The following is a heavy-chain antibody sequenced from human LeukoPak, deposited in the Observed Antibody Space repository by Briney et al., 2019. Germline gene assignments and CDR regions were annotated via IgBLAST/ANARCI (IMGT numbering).Heavy chain of an antibody. Sequence: PSETLSLTCTVSGGSISSYYWSWIRQPAGKGLEWIGRIYTSGSTNYNPSLKSRVTMSVDTSKNQFSLKLSSVTAADTAVYYCARECCSGVSRYYFDYWGQGTLVTVSS. CDR1: GGSISSYY. V-gene: IGHV4-4*07. CDR2: IYTSGST. D-gene: IGHD2-15*01. J-gene: IGHJ4*02. CDR3: ARECCSGVSRYYFDY.